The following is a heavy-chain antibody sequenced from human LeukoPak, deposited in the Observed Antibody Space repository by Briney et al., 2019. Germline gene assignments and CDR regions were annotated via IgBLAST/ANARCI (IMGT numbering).Heavy chain of an antibody. J-gene: IGHJ4*02. CDR2: ISYDGSNK. Sequence: GGSLRLSCAASGFTFSSYAMHWVRQAPGKGLEWVAVISYDGSNKYYADSVKGRFTISRDNSKNPLYLQMNSLRAEDTAVYYCARALRIFNWQWLVLGGYWGQGTLVTVSS. V-gene: IGHV3-30*04. D-gene: IGHD6-19*01. CDR3: ARALRIFNWQWLVLGGY. CDR1: GFTFSSYA.